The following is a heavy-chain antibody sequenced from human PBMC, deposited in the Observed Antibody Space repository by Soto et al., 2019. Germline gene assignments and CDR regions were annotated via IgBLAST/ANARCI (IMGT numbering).Heavy chain of an antibody. J-gene: IGHJ4*02. Sequence: QVRLAQSGGGVVQTGRSLTLSCAASGYSITNHGMHWVRQAPGKGLEWVALIWAHGTEPYYAGSVKGRFTVSRDTSTNTVYLQMNSLRAEDTARYYCGKDIRSGSIDYWGQGTLVTVSS. D-gene: IGHD1-1*01. CDR3: GKDIRSGSIDY. CDR2: IWAHGTEP. CDR1: GYSITNHG. V-gene: IGHV3-33*06.